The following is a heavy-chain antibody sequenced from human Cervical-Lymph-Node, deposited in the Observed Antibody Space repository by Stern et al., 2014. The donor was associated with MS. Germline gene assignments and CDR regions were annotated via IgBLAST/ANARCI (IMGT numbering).Heavy chain of an antibody. Sequence: VQLVESGAEVKKPGSSVKVSCKASGGTFSSYAISWVRQAPGQGLEWMGGIMPIVGTANYAQKFQGRVTISADEPTSTGYLELSSLRSDDTAVYYCARGELKEGLVRGMDVWGQGTTVTVSS. CDR1: GGTFSSYA. CDR3: ARGELKEGLVRGMDV. CDR2: IMPIVGTA. V-gene: IGHV1-69*01. J-gene: IGHJ6*02. D-gene: IGHD1-26*01.